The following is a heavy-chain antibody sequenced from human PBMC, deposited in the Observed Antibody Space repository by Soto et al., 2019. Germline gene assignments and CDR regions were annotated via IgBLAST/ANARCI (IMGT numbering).Heavy chain of an antibody. CDR1: GGSVTTGSYN. CDR3: ARDVHGMDV. Sequence: QVQLQESGPGLVRPSEHLSLPCTVSGGSVTTGSYNWSWIRRPPGKGLEWIGNIFFTGITHYNPSLINRITMSVDTSKNQFSLTVTSVTAADTAVYYCARDVHGMDVWGQGTTVTVSS. J-gene: IGHJ6*02. CDR2: IFFTGIT. V-gene: IGHV4-61*01.